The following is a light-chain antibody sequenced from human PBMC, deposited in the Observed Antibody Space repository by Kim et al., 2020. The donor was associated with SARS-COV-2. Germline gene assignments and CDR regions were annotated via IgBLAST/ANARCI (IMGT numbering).Light chain of an antibody. J-gene: IGLJ2*01. CDR1: RLRNYY. V-gene: IGLV3-19*01. Sequence: ALGPTVRNTCQGDRLRNYYASWYQQKPGQAPVLFIYGKNNRPSGIPDRFSGSSSGNTASLTITGAQAEDEADYYCNSRDSSGNHLVFGGGTQLTVL. CDR3: NSRDSSGNHLV. CDR2: GKN.